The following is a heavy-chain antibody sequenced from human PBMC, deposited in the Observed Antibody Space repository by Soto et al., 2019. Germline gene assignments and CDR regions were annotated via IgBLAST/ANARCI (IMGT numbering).Heavy chain of an antibody. CDR3: ARVSIWFGEFLNDAFDI. V-gene: IGHV3-33*01. J-gene: IGHJ3*02. CDR2: IWYDGSNK. D-gene: IGHD3-10*01. Sequence: QVQLVESGGGVVQPGRSLRLSCAASGFTFSSDGMHWVRQAPGKGLEWVAVIWYDGSNKYYADSVKGRFTISRDNSKNTLYLQMNSLRAEDTAVYYSARVSIWFGEFLNDAFDIWGQGTMVTVSS. CDR1: GFTFSSDG.